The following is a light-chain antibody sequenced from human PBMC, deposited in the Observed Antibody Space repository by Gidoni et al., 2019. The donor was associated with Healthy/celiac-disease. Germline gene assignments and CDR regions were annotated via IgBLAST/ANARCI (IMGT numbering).Light chain of an antibody. CDR3: QQYNNWPLSLT. CDR1: QSVSSN. V-gene: IGKV3-15*01. J-gene: IGKJ4*01. CDR2: GAS. Sequence: ELVMTQSPATLSVSPGERATLSCRASQSVSSNLAWYQQKPGQAPRLLIYGASTRATGIPARFSGSGSGTEFTLTNSSLQSEDFAVYYCQQYNNWPLSLTFGGGTKVEIK.